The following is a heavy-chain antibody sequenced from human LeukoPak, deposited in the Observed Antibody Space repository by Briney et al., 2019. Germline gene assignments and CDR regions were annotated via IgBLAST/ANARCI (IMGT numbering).Heavy chain of an antibody. Sequence: ASVKVSCKASGYTLTSYDINWVRQATGQGLEWMGWMNPNSGNTGYAQKFQGRVTMTRNTSINTAYMELSSLRSEDTAVYYCARAPSRGDKFDPWGQGTLVTVSS. V-gene: IGHV1-8*01. D-gene: IGHD4-23*01. CDR2: MNPNSGNT. CDR1: GYTLTSYD. J-gene: IGHJ5*02. CDR3: ARAPSRGDKFDP.